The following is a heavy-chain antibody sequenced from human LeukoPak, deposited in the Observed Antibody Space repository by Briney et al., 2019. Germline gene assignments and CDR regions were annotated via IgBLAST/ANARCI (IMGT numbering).Heavy chain of an antibody. CDR3: ARVLLVGATDFDY. Sequence: PGGSLRLSCAASGFTFSSYGMSWVRQAPGKGLEWVSAISGSGGSTYYADSVKGRFTISRDNSKNTLYLQMNSLKTEDTAVYFCARVLLVGATDFDYWGQGTLVTVSS. V-gene: IGHV3-23*01. CDR2: ISGSGGST. CDR1: GFTFSSYG. D-gene: IGHD1-26*01. J-gene: IGHJ4*02.